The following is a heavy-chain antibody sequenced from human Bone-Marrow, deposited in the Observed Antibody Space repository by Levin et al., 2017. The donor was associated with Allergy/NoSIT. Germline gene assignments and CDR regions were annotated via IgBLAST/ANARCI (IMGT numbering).Heavy chain of an antibody. V-gene: IGHV3-30-3*01. D-gene: IGHD6-13*01. Sequence: GGSLRLSCAASGFTFSSYAMHWVRQAPGKGLEWVAVISYDGSNKYYADSVKGRFTISRDNSKNTLYLQMNSLRAEDTAVYYCAREAAAGNVCFDYWGQGTLVTVSS. CDR3: AREAAAGNVCFDY. CDR1: GFTFSSYA. J-gene: IGHJ4*02. CDR2: ISYDGSNK.